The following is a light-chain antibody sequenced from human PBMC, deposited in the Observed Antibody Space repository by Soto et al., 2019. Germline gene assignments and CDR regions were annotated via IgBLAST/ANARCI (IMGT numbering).Light chain of an antibody. J-gene: IGLJ2*01. CDR3: SSYTSSSTLVV. CDR2: EVS. Sequence: QSVLTQAASVSVSPGQPITISCTGTSSDVGAYNYVSWYQQHPGKAPKLMIYEVSNRPSGVSNRFSGSKFGNTASLTISGLQAEDEADYFCSSYTSSSTLVVFGGGTQMTVL. V-gene: IGLV2-14*01. CDR1: SSDVGAYNY.